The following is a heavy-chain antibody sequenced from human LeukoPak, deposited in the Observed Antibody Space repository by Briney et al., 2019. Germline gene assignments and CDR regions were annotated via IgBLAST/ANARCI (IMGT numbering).Heavy chain of an antibody. D-gene: IGHD3-22*01. J-gene: IGHJ3*02. CDR1: GGSFSGYY. CDR3: AGSPSGYYYIAAFDI. CDR2: INHSGST. Sequence: MPSETLSLTCAVYGGSFSGYYWSWIRQPPGKGLEWIGEINHSGSTNYNPSLKSRVTISVDRSKNQFSLKLSSVTAADTAVYYCAGSPSGYYYIAAFDIWGQGTMVTVSS. V-gene: IGHV4-34*01.